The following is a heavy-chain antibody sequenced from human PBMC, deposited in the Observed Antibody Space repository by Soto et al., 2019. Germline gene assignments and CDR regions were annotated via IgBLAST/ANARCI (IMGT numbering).Heavy chain of an antibody. J-gene: IGHJ4*01. Sequence: QVQLVESGGGVLQPGKSLRLSCAASGFNFNTYGFHWVRQAPGKGLEWVSVIWSDGNNRYYADSVKGRFTISRDISKNTVYLQRNTLRVEDTAVYFCARIQLDTIMALDYWGHGTLVTVSS. CDR2: IWSDGNNR. CDR3: ARIQLDTIMALDY. D-gene: IGHD1-1*01. V-gene: IGHV3-33*01. CDR1: GFNFNTYG.